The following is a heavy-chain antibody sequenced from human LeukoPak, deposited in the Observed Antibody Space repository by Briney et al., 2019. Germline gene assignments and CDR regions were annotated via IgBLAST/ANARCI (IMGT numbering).Heavy chain of an antibody. J-gene: IGHJ4*02. D-gene: IGHD3-22*01. CDR2: IYGNAGST. CDR1: GFRFSSHA. Sequence: GGSLRLSCAASGFRFSSHAMNWVRQAPGKGLEWVSGIYGNAGSTFYADSVRGRFTISRDNSKNTLYLQMDSLRAEDTAIYYCARAGSDNYYSGVNYWGQGTLVTVSS. CDR3: ARAGSDNYYSGVNY. V-gene: IGHV3-23*01.